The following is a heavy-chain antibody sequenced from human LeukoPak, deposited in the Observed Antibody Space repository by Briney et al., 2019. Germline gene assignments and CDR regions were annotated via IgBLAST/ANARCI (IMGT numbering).Heavy chain of an antibody. V-gene: IGHV3-23*01. CDR2: ISGSGGST. CDR3: AKGTYYYGSGTTNAFDY. CDR1: GFTFSSYA. J-gene: IGHJ4*02. Sequence: GGSLRLSCAASGFTFSSYAMSWVRQAPGKGLEWVSSISGSGGSTYYADSVKGRFTISRDNSKNTLYLQMNSLRSEDTAVYYCAKGTYYYGSGTTNAFDYWGQGTLVTVS. D-gene: IGHD3-10*01.